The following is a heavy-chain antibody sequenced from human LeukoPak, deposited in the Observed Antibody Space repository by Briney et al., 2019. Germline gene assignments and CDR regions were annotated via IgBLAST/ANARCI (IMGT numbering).Heavy chain of an antibody. CDR2: IYYSGST. Sequence: EASETLSLTCTVSGGSISSGGYYWSWIRQHPGKGLEWIGYIYYSGSTYYNPSLKSRVTISVDTSKNQFSLKLSSVTAADTAVYYCARYRRPAVAGIEMGFDPWGQGTLVTVSS. V-gene: IGHV4-31*03. CDR3: ARYRRPAVAGIEMGFDP. D-gene: IGHD6-19*01. J-gene: IGHJ5*02. CDR1: GGSISSGGYY.